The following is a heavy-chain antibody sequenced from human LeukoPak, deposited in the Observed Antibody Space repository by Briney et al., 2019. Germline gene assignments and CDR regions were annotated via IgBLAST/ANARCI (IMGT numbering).Heavy chain of an antibody. CDR3: PRDAGPKTYYCGAGSTLGV. Sequence: ASVRVSRTASGYTFTSYAISCVPQAPGQGVEWMGWICAYNGNTNSAQTLQGRVTMTTDTPTSTAYIDMRRLTPSDRAFYSWPRDAGPKTYYCGAGSTLGVWGKGTPGTVSS. V-gene: IGHV1-18*01. J-gene: IGHJ6*01. CDR1: GYTFTSYA. D-gene: IGHD3-10*01. CDR2: ICAYNGNT.